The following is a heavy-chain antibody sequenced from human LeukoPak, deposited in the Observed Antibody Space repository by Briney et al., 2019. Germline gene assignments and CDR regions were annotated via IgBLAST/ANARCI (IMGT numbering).Heavy chain of an antibody. D-gene: IGHD6-6*01. J-gene: IGHJ4*02. CDR2: INPSGGST. CDR3: ARAWPVPLGGGSSSGPLDY. V-gene: IGHV1-46*01. Sequence: GASVKVSCKASGYTFTSYYMHWVRQAPGQGLEWMGIINPSGGSTSYAQKFQGRVTMTRDMSTSTVYMELSSLRSEDTAVYYCARAWPVPLGGGSSSGPLDYWGQGTLVTVSS. CDR1: GYTFTSYY.